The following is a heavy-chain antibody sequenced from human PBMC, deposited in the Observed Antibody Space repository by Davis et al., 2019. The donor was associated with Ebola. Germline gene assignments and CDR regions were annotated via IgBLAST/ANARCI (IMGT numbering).Heavy chain of an antibody. V-gene: IGHV1-46*01. J-gene: IGHJ4*02. Sequence: ASVKVSCKASGYTFTNYYVHWVRQAPGQGLEWMGIINPSGDTPRYAHKFQGRVTMTRDTSTSTVYMEVISLRSEDTAVYYCAGPAGTTEHWFDYWGQGTQVTVSS. CDR3: AGPAGTTEHWFDY. CDR2: INPSGDTP. CDR1: GYTFTNYY. D-gene: IGHD1-1*01.